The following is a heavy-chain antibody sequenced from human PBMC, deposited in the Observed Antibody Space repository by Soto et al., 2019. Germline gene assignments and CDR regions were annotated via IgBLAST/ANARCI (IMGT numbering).Heavy chain of an antibody. CDR2: IYYIGDT. CDR3: ASDPPVETGYFKAMDV. V-gene: IGHV4-30-4*01. CDR1: GGSIYTGDYY. Sequence: QVRLQESGPGLVKPSQTLSLTCTVSGGSIYTGDYYWSWIRQPPGKGLEWIGSIYYIGDTEYNPSLKSRLTMSVDTSKIQFSLRLTSVTAADTAVYYCASDPPVETGYFKAMDVWGQGTTVTVSS. D-gene: IGHD6-25*01. J-gene: IGHJ6*02.